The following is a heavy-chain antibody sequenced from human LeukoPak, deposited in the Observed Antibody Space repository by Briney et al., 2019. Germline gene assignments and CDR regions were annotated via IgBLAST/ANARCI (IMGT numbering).Heavy chain of an antibody. J-gene: IGHJ4*02. CDR3: AKDLGVAGMENFDH. CDR1: GFTFSSYS. V-gene: IGHV3-21*04. D-gene: IGHD6-19*01. Sequence: GGSLRLSCAASGFTFSSYSMNWVRQAPGKGLEWVSSISSSSSYIYYADSVKGRFTISRDNSRNALNLQMNSLRAEDTAAYYCAKDLGVAGMENFDHWGQGTLVTVSS. CDR2: ISSSSSYI.